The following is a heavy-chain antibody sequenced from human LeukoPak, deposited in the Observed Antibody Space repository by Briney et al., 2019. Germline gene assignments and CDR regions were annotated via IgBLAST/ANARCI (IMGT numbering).Heavy chain of an antibody. CDR3: TREEAAGIDY. D-gene: IGHD6-13*01. CDR2: IKQDGSKN. V-gene: IGHV3-7*01. CDR1: GFTFSTYW. J-gene: IGHJ4*02. Sequence: PGGSLRLSCAASGFTFSTYWMSWFLQAPGKGLEWVADIKQDGSKNYYFDSVKGRFTISRDNAKNSLYLQMNSLSAEDTAVYFCTREEAAGIDYWGQGTLVTVSS.